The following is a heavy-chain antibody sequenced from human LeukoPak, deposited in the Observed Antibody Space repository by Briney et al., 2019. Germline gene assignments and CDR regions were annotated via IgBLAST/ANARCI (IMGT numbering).Heavy chain of an antibody. D-gene: IGHD3-10*01. J-gene: IGHJ4*02. CDR1: GYTFTTYG. V-gene: IGHV1-18*01. Sequence: ASVKVSCKASGYTFTTYGISWVRQAPGQGLERMGWISTYNGNTNYAQKLQGRVTMTTDTSTSTAYMELRSLRSDDTAVYFCARVVRFGELSFSWQYYFDYWGQGTLVTVSS. CDR3: ARVVRFGELSFSWQYYFDY. CDR2: ISTYNGNT.